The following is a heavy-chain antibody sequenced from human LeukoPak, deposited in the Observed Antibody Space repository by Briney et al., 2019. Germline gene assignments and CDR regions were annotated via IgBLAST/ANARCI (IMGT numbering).Heavy chain of an antibody. CDR3: AGRRVLDASFDY. CDR2: IYRGDTT. J-gene: IGHJ4*02. CDR1: GFTFSNNY. D-gene: IGHD3-16*01. Sequence: GGSLRLSCAASGFTFSNNYMSWVRQAPGKGLEWVSVIYRGDTTYYAESVKGRFTISRDNSKNTLYRQMNRLRAEDTAVYYCAGRRVLDASFDYWGQGTLVTVSS. V-gene: IGHV3-66*02.